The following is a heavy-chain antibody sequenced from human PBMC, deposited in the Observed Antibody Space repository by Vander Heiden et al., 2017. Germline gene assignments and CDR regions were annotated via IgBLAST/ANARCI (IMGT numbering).Heavy chain of an antibody. V-gene: IGHV3-33*08. CDR3: ATSGDDGFDL. J-gene: IGHJ3*01. Sequence: QVQLVESGGGVVQPGRSRRVPSEASGVTLSVYGRHWVRQSPGKGLEWVAVIYYDGSTKFYADSVQGRFTISRDNSKNTVYLQMDTLRGEDTAVYYCATSGDDGFDLWGQGTMVTVSS. CDR1: GVTLSVYG. CDR2: IYYDGSTK. D-gene: IGHD2-21*02.